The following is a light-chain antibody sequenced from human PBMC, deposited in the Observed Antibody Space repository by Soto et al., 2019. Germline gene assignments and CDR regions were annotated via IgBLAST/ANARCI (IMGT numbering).Light chain of an antibody. J-gene: IGKJ4*01. V-gene: IGKV3-11*01. Sequence: PATLSVLTGEGASLSCRRSQSVSSNLDWYQXTXGXXXRXXXYGAYSRATGIPDRFSGSGSGTDFTLTISSLEPEDFALYYCQHRANWPLTFGGGTKVDIK. CDR3: QHRANWPLT. CDR2: GAY. CDR1: QSVSSN.